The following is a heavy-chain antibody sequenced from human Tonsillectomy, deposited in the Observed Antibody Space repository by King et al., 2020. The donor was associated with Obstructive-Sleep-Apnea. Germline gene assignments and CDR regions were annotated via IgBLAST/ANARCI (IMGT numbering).Heavy chain of an antibody. D-gene: IGHD3-22*01. J-gene: IGHJ4*02. CDR2: IYHSGST. CDR1: GYSISSGYY. V-gene: IGHV4-38-2*02. CDR3: ARDYYYDSSGYYVDY. Sequence: QLQESGPGLVKPSETLSLSCTVSGYSISSGYYWGWIRQPPGKGLEWIGRIYHSGSTYDNPSLMSRVTISVDTSKTQFSLKLSSVTAADTAVYYCARDYYYDSSGYYVDYWGQGTLVTVSS.